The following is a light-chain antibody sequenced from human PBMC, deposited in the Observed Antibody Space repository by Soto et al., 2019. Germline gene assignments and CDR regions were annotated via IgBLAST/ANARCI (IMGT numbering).Light chain of an antibody. J-gene: IGLJ2*01. V-gene: IGLV2-14*01. CDR1: SSDIGIYNY. CDR2: DVS. CDR3: SSYTSSSTRVV. Sequence: QSALTQPASVSGSPGQSITISCTGTSSDIGIYNYVSWYQQYPGKGPKLMIYDVSHRPSGVSNRFSGSKSGNTASLTISGLQAEDEADYYCSSYTSSSTRVVFGGGTKLTVL.